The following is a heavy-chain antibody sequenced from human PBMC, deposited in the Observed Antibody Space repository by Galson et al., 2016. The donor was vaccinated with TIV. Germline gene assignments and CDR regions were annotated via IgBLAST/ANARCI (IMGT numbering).Heavy chain of an antibody. V-gene: IGHV3-30-3*01. CDR3: TRDGRGNWKYVDYFDY. CDR1: GFTFDSYT. Sequence: SLRLSCAASGFTFDSYTFHWVRQTPGKGLEWVAIISHDGNNKDFADSVQGRFTISRDSSKNTVFLQMNSLRLEDTAVYYCTRDGRGNWKYVDYFDYWGQGPRVPVPS. CDR2: ISHDGNNK. D-gene: IGHD1-7*01. J-gene: IGHJ4*02.